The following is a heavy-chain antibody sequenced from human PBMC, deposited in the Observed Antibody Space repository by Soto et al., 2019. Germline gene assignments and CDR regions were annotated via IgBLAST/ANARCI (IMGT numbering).Heavy chain of an antibody. D-gene: IGHD5-12*01. Sequence: PSETLSLTCTVSGDSISSGSYYWDWIRQPPGKGLEWIGNIFYSGSTLYNPSLKGRVSIDVDTSSNQFSLRLTSVTAADTAFYFCARSGGYSVYDNFFDPGAQGTRFTFSS. CDR3: ARSGGYSVYDNFFDP. CDR1: GDSISSGSYY. J-gene: IGHJ5*02. V-gene: IGHV4-39*01. CDR2: IFYSGST.